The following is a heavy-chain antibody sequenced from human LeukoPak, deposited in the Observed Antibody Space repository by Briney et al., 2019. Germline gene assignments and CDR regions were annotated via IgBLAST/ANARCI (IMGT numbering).Heavy chain of an antibody. J-gene: IGHJ6*02. CDR1: GFTFSSYA. CDR2: ISGSGGST. V-gene: IGHV3-23*01. CDR3: ARDYRTQYYYYYGMDV. Sequence: GSLRLSCAASGFTFSSYAMSWVRQAPGKGLEWVSAISGSGGSTYYADSVKGRFTISRDNSKNTLYLQMNSLRAEDTAVYYCARDYRTQYYYYYGMDVWGQGTTVTVSS.